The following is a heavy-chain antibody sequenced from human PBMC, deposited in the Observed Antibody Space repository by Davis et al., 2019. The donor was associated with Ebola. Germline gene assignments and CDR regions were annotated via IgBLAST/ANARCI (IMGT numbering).Heavy chain of an antibody. CDR2: IYPGDSDT. J-gene: IGHJ3*02. Sequence: GESLKISCKGSGYSFTNYWIGWVRQMPGKGLEWMGIIYPGDSDTRYSPSFQGQVTISVDNSINTAYLQWSSLEASDTAMYYCASLRRTITGMDDAFDIWGQGTMVTVSS. D-gene: IGHD2-8*02. CDR3: ASLRRTITGMDDAFDI. V-gene: IGHV5-51*01. CDR1: GYSFTNYW.